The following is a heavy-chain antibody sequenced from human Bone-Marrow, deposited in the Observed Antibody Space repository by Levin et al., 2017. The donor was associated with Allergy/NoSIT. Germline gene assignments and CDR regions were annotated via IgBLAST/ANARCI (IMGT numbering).Heavy chain of an antibody. CDR2: IKSKTDGGTT. Sequence: GGSLRLSCAASGFTFSNAWMSWVRQAPGKGLEWVGRIKSKTDGGTTDYAAPVKGRFTISRDDSKNTLYPQMNSLKTEDTAVYYCTTEYSGYDYGDAFDIWGQGTMVTVSS. CDR3: TTEYSGYDYGDAFDI. J-gene: IGHJ3*02. CDR1: GFTFSNAW. V-gene: IGHV3-15*01. D-gene: IGHD5-12*01.